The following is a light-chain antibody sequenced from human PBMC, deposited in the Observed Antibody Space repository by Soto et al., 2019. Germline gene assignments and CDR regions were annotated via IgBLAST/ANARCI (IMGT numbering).Light chain of an antibody. CDR3: QQSYSPPFT. Sequence: DIQMTQSPSSLSASVGDRVTITCRASQNITTYLNWYQQKAGVAPNLLIYATSRLQRGVPSRFSGRGSGADFNLTISSRHREDFATYYCQQSYSPPFTFGGGAKVEI. J-gene: IGKJ4*01. CDR1: QNITTY. V-gene: IGKV1-39*01. CDR2: ATS.